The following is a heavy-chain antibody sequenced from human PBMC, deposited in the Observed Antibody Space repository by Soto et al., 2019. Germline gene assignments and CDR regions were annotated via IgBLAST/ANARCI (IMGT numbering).Heavy chain of an antibody. D-gene: IGHD3-10*01. CDR3: ASSAGESKPYYFYY. Sequence: QVQLQQWGAGLLKPSETLSLTCAVYGGSFSGYYWSWIRQPPGKGLEWIGEINHSGRTNYNPSLKSRVTISVDTSKNQCSLKLSSVTAAGTAGYYCASSAGESKPYYFYYWGQGTLVTVSS. CDR1: GGSFSGYY. CDR2: INHSGRT. J-gene: IGHJ4*02. V-gene: IGHV4-34*01.